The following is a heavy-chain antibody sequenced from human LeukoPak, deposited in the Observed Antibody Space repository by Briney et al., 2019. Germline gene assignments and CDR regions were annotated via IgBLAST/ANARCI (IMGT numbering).Heavy chain of an antibody. V-gene: IGHV3-23*01. CDR1: GFTFSSYG. Sequence: PGGSLRLSCAASGFTFSSYGMNWVRQGPGKGLEWVSSISSSGGSTNYADSVKGRFTISRDNSKNTLYLQMSSLRAEDTAVYYCAKGTYDYGGNFDYWGQGTLVTVSS. J-gene: IGHJ4*02. CDR3: AKGTYDYGGNFDY. CDR2: ISSSGGST. D-gene: IGHD4-23*01.